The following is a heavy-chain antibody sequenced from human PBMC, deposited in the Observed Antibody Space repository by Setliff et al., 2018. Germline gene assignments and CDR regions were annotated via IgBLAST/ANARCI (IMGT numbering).Heavy chain of an antibody. D-gene: IGHD6-19*01. CDR2: IIPIFHSP. J-gene: IGHJ1*01. CDR3: AKDSSGWPHSLISYFQH. Sequence: SVKVSCKASGGTFNNYALSWVRQAPGQGLEWMGGIIPIFHSPNYAQSFQGRVAISADESTSSVFLELSSLRSEDTAVYYCAKDSSGWPHSLISYFQHWGQGTLVTVSS. CDR1: GGTFNNYA. V-gene: IGHV1-69*13.